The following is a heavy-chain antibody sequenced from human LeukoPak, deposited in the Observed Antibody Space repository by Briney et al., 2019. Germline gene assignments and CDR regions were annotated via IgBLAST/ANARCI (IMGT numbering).Heavy chain of an antibody. J-gene: IGHJ3*02. CDR2: INSDGSTT. V-gene: IGHV3-74*01. D-gene: IGHD6-25*01. CDR3: ARLGARLGAFDI. Sequence: GGSLRLSCTASGFTLSSYWMNWVRQPPGPGLVCVSRINSDGSTTRYAATVQCRFNFSRQNTKNTLYLQMNSLRAEDTAVYYCARLGARLGAFDIWGQGTVVTVSS. CDR1: GFTLSSYW.